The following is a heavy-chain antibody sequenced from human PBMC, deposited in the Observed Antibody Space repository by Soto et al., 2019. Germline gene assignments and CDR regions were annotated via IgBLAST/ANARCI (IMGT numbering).Heavy chain of an antibody. V-gene: IGHV1-18*01. CDR1: GYTFTSYG. D-gene: IGHD6-13*01. CDR2: ISAYNGNT. CDR3: ARDLVVPGMRLVLRYYGMDV. J-gene: IGHJ6*02. Sequence: GASVKVSCKASGYTFTSYGISWVRQAPGQGLEWMGWISAYNGNTNYAQKLQGRVTMTTDTSTSTAYVELRSLRSDDTAVYYCARDLVVPGMRLVLRYYGMDVWGQGTTVTVSS.